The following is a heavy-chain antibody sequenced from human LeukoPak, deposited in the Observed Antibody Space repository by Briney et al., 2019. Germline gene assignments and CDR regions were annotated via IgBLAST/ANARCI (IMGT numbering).Heavy chain of an antibody. D-gene: IGHD2-2*01. CDR3: ARLVVVPPASYYMDV. Sequence: SQTLSLTCTVSGGSISSGSYYWSWIRQPAGKGLEWIGRIYTSGSTNYNPSLKSRVTISVDTSKNQFSLKLSSVTAADTAVYYCARLVVVPPASYYMDVWGKGTTVTTSS. V-gene: IGHV4-61*02. CDR1: GGSISSGSYY. CDR2: IYTSGST. J-gene: IGHJ6*03.